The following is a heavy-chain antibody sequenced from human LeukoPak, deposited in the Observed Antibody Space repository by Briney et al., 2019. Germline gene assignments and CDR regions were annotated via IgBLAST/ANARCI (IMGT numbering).Heavy chain of an antibody. CDR1: GGPVSTSDYY. Sequence: SETLSLTCTVSGGPVSTSDYYWGWIRQSPVKGLERIGDVFYTGKTNYNPSLRGRATISIDTSKDQFSLKLTYVTAADSAVYYCARVFDSWGQGTLVTVSS. CDR3: ARVFDS. J-gene: IGHJ4*02. CDR2: VFYTGKT. V-gene: IGHV4-39*07.